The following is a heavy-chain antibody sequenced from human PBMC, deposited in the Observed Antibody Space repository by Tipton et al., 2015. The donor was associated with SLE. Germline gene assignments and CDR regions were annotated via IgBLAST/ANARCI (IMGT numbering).Heavy chain of an antibody. D-gene: IGHD1-26*01. CDR3: AREGAYSGSYLAGLLFDY. J-gene: IGHJ4*02. Sequence: QLVQSGAEVKKPGASVKVSCKASGYTFTGYYMPWVRQAPGQGLEWMGWINPNSGGTNYAQKFQGRVTMTRDTSISTAYMELSRLRSDDTAVYYCAREGAYSGSYLAGLLFDYWGQGTLVTVSS. V-gene: IGHV1-2*02. CDR2: INPNSGGT. CDR1: GYTFTGYY.